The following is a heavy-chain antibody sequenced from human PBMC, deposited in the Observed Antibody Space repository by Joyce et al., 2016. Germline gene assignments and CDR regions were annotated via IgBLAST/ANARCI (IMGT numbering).Heavy chain of an antibody. CDR3: AREGRSTGLDY. J-gene: IGHJ4*02. D-gene: IGHD1-1*01. CDR1: GYSFSNYG. Sequence: QVSLVQSGPEVKKPGASVKVSCSASGYSFSNYGFNWVRQAPGQGLGWMGWISGYNGNAQSAQKFQDRVTLTTDTSTSTAYLELRSLTSDDTAIYFCAREGRSTGLDYWGQGTLVTVSS. V-gene: IGHV1-18*04. CDR2: ISGYNGNA.